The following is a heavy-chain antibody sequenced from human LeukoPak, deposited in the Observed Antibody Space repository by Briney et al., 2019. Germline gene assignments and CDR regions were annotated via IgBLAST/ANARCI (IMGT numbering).Heavy chain of an antibody. CDR3: ARDRCSSTSCYNTPNWFDP. D-gene: IGHD2-2*02. V-gene: IGHV3-20*01. Sequence: GGSLSLSCAASGFKFDDYGMSWVRQVPGKGLEWVSGINWNGGSRGYADSVKGRFTISRDNAKNSVYLQMNSLRSKDTAFYHCARDRCSSTSCYNTPNWFDPWGQGTLVTVSS. CDR2: INWNGGSR. J-gene: IGHJ5*02. CDR1: GFKFDDYG.